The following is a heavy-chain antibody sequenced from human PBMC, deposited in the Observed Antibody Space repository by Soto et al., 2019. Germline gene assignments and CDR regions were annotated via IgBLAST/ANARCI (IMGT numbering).Heavy chain of an antibody. Sequence: PGGSLRLSCAPSGFTFSSYGMHWVRQAPGKGLEWVAVIWYDGSNKYYADSVKGRFTISRDNSKNTLYLQMNSLRAEDTAVYYCARGLDCSSTSCLNAFDIWGQGTMVTVS. CDR2: IWYDGSNK. CDR3: ARGLDCSSTSCLNAFDI. J-gene: IGHJ3*02. V-gene: IGHV3-33*01. CDR1: GFTFSSYG. D-gene: IGHD2-2*01.